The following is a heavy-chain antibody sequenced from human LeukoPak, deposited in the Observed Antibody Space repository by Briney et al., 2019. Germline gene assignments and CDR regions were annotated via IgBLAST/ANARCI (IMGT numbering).Heavy chain of an antibody. Sequence: ASVKVSCKASGYTFTPYGISWVRQAPGQGPEWVGWISAYNGDTSYAQQLQGRVTMTTDTSTSTAYMEVRSLRSDDTAVYYCTRDLGVDTTMIFFDYWGQGSLVTVSS. CDR3: TRDLGVDTTMIFFDY. J-gene: IGHJ4*02. CDR1: GYTFTPYG. D-gene: IGHD5-18*01. V-gene: IGHV1-18*01. CDR2: ISAYNGDT.